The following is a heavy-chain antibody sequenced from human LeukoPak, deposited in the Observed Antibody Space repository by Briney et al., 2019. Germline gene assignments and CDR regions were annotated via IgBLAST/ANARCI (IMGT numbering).Heavy chain of an antibody. CDR3: ARQGGEYCGGDCYPHANWFDP. CDR2: IYYSGST. V-gene: IGHV4-39*01. D-gene: IGHD2-21*02. Sequence: PSETLSLTCTISGGSITGSSYYWGWIRQPPGKGLEWIGSIYYSGSTYYNPSLKSRVTISVDTFKNQFSLKLSSVTAADTAVYYCARQGGEYCGGDCYPHANWFDPWGPGTLVTVSS. J-gene: IGHJ5*02. CDR1: GGSITGSSYY.